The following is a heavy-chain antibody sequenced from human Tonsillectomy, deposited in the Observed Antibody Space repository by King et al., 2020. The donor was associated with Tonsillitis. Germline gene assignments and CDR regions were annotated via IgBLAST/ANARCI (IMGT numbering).Heavy chain of an antibody. CDR2: VSGRGDST. CDR3: AKGSRKVRAVFDWYFDL. Sequence: VQLVESGGGLVQPGGSLKLSCAASGFNFDSHAMAWVRQAPGKGLEWVSTVSGRGDSTYYAVSVKGRFSISRDNSKNILYLQMNSLRAEDTAVYFCAKGSRKVRAVFDWYFDLWGRGTLVTVSS. V-gene: IGHV3-23*04. CDR1: GFNFDSHA. D-gene: IGHD3-10*01. J-gene: IGHJ2*01.